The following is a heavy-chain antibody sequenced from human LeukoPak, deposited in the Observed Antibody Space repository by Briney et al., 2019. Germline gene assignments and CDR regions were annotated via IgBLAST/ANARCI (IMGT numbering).Heavy chain of an antibody. V-gene: IGHV4-30-2*01. J-gene: IGHJ4*02. Sequence: SETLSLTCTVSGGSLSSDGYSWSWIRQPPGKGLEWIGYIYASGGTYYNPSLKSRVTIFIDRSKNQFSLNLSSVTAADTAVYYCARDSSGYFDYWGQGTLVTVSS. D-gene: IGHD3-22*01. CDR1: GGSLSSDGYS. CDR2: IYASGGT. CDR3: ARDSSGYFDY.